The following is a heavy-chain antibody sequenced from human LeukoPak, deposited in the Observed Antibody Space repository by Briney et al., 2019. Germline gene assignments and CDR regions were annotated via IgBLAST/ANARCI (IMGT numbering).Heavy chain of an antibody. CDR3: AKASPTYRGSYLAGYFDL. V-gene: IGHV3-30*18. Sequence: PGRSLRLSCVASGFTFNNYGMHWVRQAPGKGLEWVAVMSYDGSNTYHIDSVKGRFTISRDNSKNTLYLQMNSLRIDDTAVYYCAKASPTYRGSYLAGYFDLGGRGPLVTVSP. J-gene: IGHJ2*01. CDR2: MSYDGSNT. D-gene: IGHD1-26*01. CDR1: GFTFNNYG.